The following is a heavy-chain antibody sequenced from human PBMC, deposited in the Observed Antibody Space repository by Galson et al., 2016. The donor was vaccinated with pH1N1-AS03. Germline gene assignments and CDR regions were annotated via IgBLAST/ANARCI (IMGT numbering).Heavy chain of an antibody. D-gene: IGHD6-13*01. CDR1: GFGFNIYA. V-gene: IGHV3-23*01. CDR3: AAGILQQLAYYFTY. Sequence: SLRLSCAASGFGFNIYAMSWVRQAPGKGLQWVSGIRGSGAGIYYADSLKGRFSISRDNSRNTLYLQVNGLRAEDTAVYFCAAGILQQLAYYFTYWGQGTLVTVSS. J-gene: IGHJ4*02. CDR2: IRGSGAGI.